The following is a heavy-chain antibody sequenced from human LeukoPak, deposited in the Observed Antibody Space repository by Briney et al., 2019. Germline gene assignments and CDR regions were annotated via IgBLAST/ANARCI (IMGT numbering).Heavy chain of an antibody. Sequence: GTSLTLSCAPSAFSFVNSGMDWVRQDPGKWLGLVTCISLNSASIGYADSVKGRFTISRDNAKNSLYLQLNSLRAEDTALYYCAKDKFSRPHYYMDVWGKGTTVTVSS. V-gene: IGHV3-9*01. D-gene: IGHD6-6*01. J-gene: IGHJ6*03. CDR1: AFSFVNSG. CDR2: ISLNSASI. CDR3: AKDKFSRPHYYMDV.